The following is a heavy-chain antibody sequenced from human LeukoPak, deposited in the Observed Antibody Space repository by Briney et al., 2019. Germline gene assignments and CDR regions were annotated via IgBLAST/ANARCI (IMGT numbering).Heavy chain of an antibody. CDR1: GGSSSGFY. V-gene: IGHV4-34*01. D-gene: IGHD2-15*01. CDR2: INHSGST. CDR3: ASGWELLD. J-gene: IGHJ4*02. Sequence: SETLSLTCAVYGGSSSGFYWSWIRQPPGKGLEWIGEINHSGSTNYNASLKSRVTISVDTSKNRFSLKLSSVTAADTAVYYCASGWELLDWGQGTLVTVSS.